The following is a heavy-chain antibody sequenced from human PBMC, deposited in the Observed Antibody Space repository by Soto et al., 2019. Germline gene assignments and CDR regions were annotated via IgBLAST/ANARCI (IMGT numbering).Heavy chain of an antibody. V-gene: IGHV3-23*01. Sequence: EVQLLESGGGLVHPGESLRLSCAASGFTFSNYAMSWVRQAPGKGLEWVSTITGWDAGTSYADSVKGRFNISRDNSKNTLYLQMNTLRAEDTAVYYCAKDAPGSGWLSDYWGQGARVTVSS. D-gene: IGHD6-19*01. CDR3: AKDAPGSGWLSDY. CDR2: ITGWDAGT. J-gene: IGHJ4*02. CDR1: GFTFSNYA.